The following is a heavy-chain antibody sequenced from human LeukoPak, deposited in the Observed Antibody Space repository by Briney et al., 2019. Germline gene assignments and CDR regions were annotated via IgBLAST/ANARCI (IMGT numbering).Heavy chain of an antibody. CDR1: GYSFTSYW. V-gene: IGHV5-51*01. CDR3: ARQWGHSSGWYREGYFDY. CDR2: IYPGDSDT. Sequence: GESLKISCKGSGYSFTSYWIGWVRQMPGKGLEWMGIIYPGDSDTRYSPSFQGQVTISADKSISTAYLQWSSLKASDTAMYYRARQWGHSSGWYREGYFDYWGQGTLVTVSS. J-gene: IGHJ4*02. D-gene: IGHD6-19*01.